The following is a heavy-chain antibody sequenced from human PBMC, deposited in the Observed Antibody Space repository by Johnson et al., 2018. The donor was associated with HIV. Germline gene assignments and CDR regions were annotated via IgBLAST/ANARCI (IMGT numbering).Heavy chain of an antibody. J-gene: IGHJ3*02. CDR3: AREEGNYILTRGDAFDI. Sequence: VQLVESGGNLVQPGGSLRLSCAASGFTFSSYWMSWVRQAPGTGLEWVVNIKQDGSEKYYVDSLKGRFTISRDNAKNSWYLQMNSLSAEDTVVYYCAREEGNYILTRGDAFDIWGQGTMVTVSS. CDR1: GFTFSSYW. CDR2: IKQDGSEK. D-gene: IGHD3-9*01. V-gene: IGHV3-7*01.